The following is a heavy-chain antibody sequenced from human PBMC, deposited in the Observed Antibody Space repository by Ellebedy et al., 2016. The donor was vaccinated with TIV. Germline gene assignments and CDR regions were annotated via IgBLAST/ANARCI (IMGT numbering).Heavy chain of an antibody. CDR3: AKDTGHCSGGSCYYFDY. V-gene: IGHV3-7*01. CDR2: IKQDGSEK. D-gene: IGHD2-15*01. Sequence: GGSLRLXXAASGFTFSSYWMSWVRQAPGKGLEWVANIKQDGSEKYYVDSVKGRFTISRDNSKNTLYLQMNSLRAEDTAVYYCAKDTGHCSGGSCYYFDYWGQGTLVTVSS. CDR1: GFTFSSYW. J-gene: IGHJ4*02.